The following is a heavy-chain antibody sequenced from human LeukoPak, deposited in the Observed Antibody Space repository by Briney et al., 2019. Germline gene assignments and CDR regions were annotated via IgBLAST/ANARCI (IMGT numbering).Heavy chain of an antibody. D-gene: IGHD4-23*01. V-gene: IGHV3-21*04. J-gene: IGHJ4*02. Sequence: GGSLRLSCAASGFTFSSYSMNWVRQAPGKGLEWVSSISSSSSYIYYADSVKGRFTISRDNAKNSLYLQMNSLRAEDTAVYYCAKDVSPTVARHDYWGQGTLVTVSS. CDR1: GFTFSSYS. CDR3: AKDVSPTVARHDY. CDR2: ISSSSSYI.